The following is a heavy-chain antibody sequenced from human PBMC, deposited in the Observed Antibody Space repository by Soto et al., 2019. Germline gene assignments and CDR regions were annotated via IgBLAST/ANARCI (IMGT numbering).Heavy chain of an antibody. J-gene: IGHJ6*02. CDR3: ARRAGSGYDFYYYYGMDV. CDR2: IYPGDSDT. V-gene: IGHV5-51*01. Sequence: GEYLKLSFKGSGYSFTSYWIGWVRQMPGKGLEWMGIIYPGDSDTRYSPSFQGQVTISADKSISTAYLQWSSLKASDTAMYYCARRAGSGYDFYYYYGMDVWGQGTTVTVSS. D-gene: IGHD5-12*01. CDR1: GYSFTSYW.